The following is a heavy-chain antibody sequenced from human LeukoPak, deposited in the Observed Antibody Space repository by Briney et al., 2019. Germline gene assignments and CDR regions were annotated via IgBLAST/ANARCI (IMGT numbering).Heavy chain of an antibody. Sequence: RAGGSLRLSCAASGFSFSSYWMSWVRQAPGKGLEWVANIKQDGSEKNYVDSVKGRFTISRDRSKNTLYLQMKSLRAEDTAVYFCARALHSYGLSYYFDFWGQGTLLTVSS. CDR2: IKQDGSEK. D-gene: IGHD3-16*01. J-gene: IGHJ4*01. CDR3: ARALHSYGLSYYFDF. CDR1: GFSFSSYW. V-gene: IGHV3-7*03.